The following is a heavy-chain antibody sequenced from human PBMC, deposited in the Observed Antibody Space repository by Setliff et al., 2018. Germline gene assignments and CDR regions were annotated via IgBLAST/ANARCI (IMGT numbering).Heavy chain of an antibody. J-gene: IGHJ5*02. CDR2: INHRGFT. V-gene: IGHV4-34*01. D-gene: IGHD3-22*01. CDR3: ARAHTWSLPNDNSGYPGWFDP. Sequence: SETLSLTCAVYGESFDNHYWTWIRQPPGERLEWIGEINHRGFTDYNPSLKSRVTMSVDTSKNHVSLKLSSVTAADTAVYYCARAHTWSLPNDNSGYPGWFDPWGQGTLVTVS. CDR1: GESFDNHY.